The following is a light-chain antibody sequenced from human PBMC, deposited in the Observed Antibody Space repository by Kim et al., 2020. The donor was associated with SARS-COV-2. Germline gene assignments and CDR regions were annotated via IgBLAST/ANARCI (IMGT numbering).Light chain of an antibody. CDR1: NIGIRS. CDR3: QVWDSSSLV. J-gene: IGLJ2*01. V-gene: IGLV3-21*04. CDR2: YDN. Sequence: SSELTQPPSVSVAPGETARITCGGNNIGIRSVHWYRQTPGQAPVLVIYYDNDRPSGIPERITGSNSGNTATLTISRVEAGDEADYYCQVWDSSSLVFGGGTQLTVL.